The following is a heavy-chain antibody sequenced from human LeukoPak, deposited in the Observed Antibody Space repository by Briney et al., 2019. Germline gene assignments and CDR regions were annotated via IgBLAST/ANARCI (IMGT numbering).Heavy chain of an antibody. Sequence: PSETLSLTCTVSSGSISSYYWSWIRQPAGKGLEWIGRIYTSGSTNYNPSLKSRVTISIDMSRNQFSLKLSSLTAAETAVYYCAKAAVLMAASLYGMDVWGQGTTVTVSS. D-gene: IGHD2-8*01. CDR1: SGSISSYY. V-gene: IGHV4-4*07. CDR2: IYTSGST. CDR3: AKAAVLMAASLYGMDV. J-gene: IGHJ6*02.